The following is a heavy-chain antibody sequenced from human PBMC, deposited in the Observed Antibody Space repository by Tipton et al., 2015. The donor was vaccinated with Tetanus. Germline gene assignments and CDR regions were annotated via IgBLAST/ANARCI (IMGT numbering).Heavy chain of an antibody. CDR2: VSSDGGKK. CDR3: AKDLAAYCGGDCLSFDY. J-gene: IGHJ4*02. V-gene: IGHV3-30*18. Sequence: RSLRLSCAASGFIFRSYGIHWVRQAPGEGLEWVAFVSSDGGKKYYADSVKGRITISRDNSKNTVSLQMNRLRPEDTAVYYCAKDLAAYCGGDCLSFDYWGQGTLVTVSS. D-gene: IGHD2-21*02. CDR1: GFIFRSYG.